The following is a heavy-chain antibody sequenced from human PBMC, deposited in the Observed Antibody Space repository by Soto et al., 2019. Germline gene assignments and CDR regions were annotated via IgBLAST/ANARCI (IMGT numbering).Heavy chain of an antibody. Sequence: QVQLQESGPGLVKPSQTLSLTCTVSGGSISSGGYYWSWIRQHPGKGLEWTGYIYYSGSTYYNPSLKIRVTISVDTSKNQFSLKLSSVTAADSAVYYCARVDVVVAATVHDAFDIWGQGTMVTVSS. CDR3: ARVDVVVAATVHDAFDI. CDR2: IYYSGST. CDR1: GGSISSGGYY. V-gene: IGHV4-31*03. D-gene: IGHD2-15*01. J-gene: IGHJ3*02.